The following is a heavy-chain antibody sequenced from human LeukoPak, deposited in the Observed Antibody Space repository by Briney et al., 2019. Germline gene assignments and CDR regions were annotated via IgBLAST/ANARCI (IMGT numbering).Heavy chain of an antibody. CDR3: ATGSYIVRKGFVF. CDR1: GFRSSSYN. Sequence: AGSVRFSCAASGFRSSSYNMRWVRPAPGLGLKWISLISGSRSHIYYADSVKRRFTISRDNDKNSLHLQMNSLRGDDTAGYYSATGSYIVRKGFVFWGRGTRVTVSS. D-gene: IGHD1-26*01. J-gene: IGHJ2*01. CDR2: ISGSRSHI. V-gene: IGHV3-21*06.